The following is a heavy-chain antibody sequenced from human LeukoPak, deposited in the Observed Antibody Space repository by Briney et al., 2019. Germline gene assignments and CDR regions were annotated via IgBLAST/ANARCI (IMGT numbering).Heavy chain of an antibody. V-gene: IGHV3-30*18. CDR3: AKCKRDSGTYYDCFDY. Sequence: GGSLRLSCAASGFTFSSYGMHWVRQAPGKGLEWVAVISYDGSNQKYADSVKGRFIISRDNSKNTLYLQMNSLRAEDTAVYYCAKCKRDSGTYYDCFDYWGQGTLVTVSS. J-gene: IGHJ4*02. CDR1: GFTFSSYG. D-gene: IGHD1-26*01. CDR2: ISYDGSNQ.